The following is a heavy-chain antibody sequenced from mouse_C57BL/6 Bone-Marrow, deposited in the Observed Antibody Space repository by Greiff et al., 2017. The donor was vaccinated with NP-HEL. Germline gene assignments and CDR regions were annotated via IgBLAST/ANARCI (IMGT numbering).Heavy chain of an antibody. V-gene: IGHV1-55*01. CDR1: GYTFTSYW. J-gene: IGHJ2*01. D-gene: IGHD1-1*01. Sequence: QVQLQQPGAELVKPGASVKMSCKASGYTFTSYWITWVKQRPGQGLEWIGDIYPGSGSTNYNEKFKSKATLTVDTSSSTAYMQLSSLTSEDSAVYYCARRRLFTTEGYFDYWGQGTTLTVSS. CDR2: IYPGSGST. CDR3: ARRRLFTTEGYFDY.